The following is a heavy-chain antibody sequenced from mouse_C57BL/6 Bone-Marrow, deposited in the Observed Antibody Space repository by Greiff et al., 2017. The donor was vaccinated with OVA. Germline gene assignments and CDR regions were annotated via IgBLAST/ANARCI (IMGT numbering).Heavy chain of an antibody. CDR1: GFTFSDYG. J-gene: IGHJ3*01. CDR2: ISSGSSTI. V-gene: IGHV5-17*01. D-gene: IGHD4-1*01. CDR3: ASPLPNFSWFAY. Sequence: EVKLVESGGGLVKPGGSLKLSCAASGFTFSDYGMHWVRQAPEKGLEWVAYISSGSSTIYYADTVKGRFTISRDNAKNTLFLQMTSLRSEDTAMYYCASPLPNFSWFAYWGQGTLVTVSA.